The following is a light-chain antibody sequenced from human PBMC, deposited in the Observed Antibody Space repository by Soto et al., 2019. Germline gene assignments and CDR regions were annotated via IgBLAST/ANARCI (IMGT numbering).Light chain of an antibody. CDR2: DVS. CDR3: QQFNSYPIT. V-gene: IGKV1-13*02. J-gene: IGKJ5*01. CDR1: QDISGA. Sequence: AIQLTQSPSSLSASVGDRVTITCRASQDISGALAWYQQKPGKAPKILIYDVSTLESGVPSRFSGSSSGTDFTLTISSLQPVDFATYYCQQFNSYPITFGQVTRLEIK.